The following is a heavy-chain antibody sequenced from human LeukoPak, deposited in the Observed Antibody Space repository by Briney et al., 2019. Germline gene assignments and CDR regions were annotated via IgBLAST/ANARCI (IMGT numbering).Heavy chain of an antibody. V-gene: IGHV4-39*01. Sequence: PSETLSLTCTVSGDSISSSNSYWGWIRQPPGKGLEWIGSIYYSGNTYYNASLKSRVTISVDTSKNQFSLKLTSVTAADTAVYYCARLGASYGLFDDWGQGTLVTVSS. D-gene: IGHD5-18*01. J-gene: IGHJ4*02. CDR3: ARLGASYGLFDD. CDR1: GDSISSSNSY. CDR2: IYYSGNT.